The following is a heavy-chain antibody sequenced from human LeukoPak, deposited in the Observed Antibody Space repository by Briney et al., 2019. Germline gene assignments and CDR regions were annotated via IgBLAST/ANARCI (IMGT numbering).Heavy chain of an antibody. CDR1: GYTFIGFY. CDR2: INPGSGGT. CDR3: AREQGGSGTYGVDY. V-gene: IGHV1-2*06. D-gene: IGHD1-26*01. Sequence: ASVKVSCKASGYTFIGFYMFWVRQAPGQGLEWMGRINPGSGGTNYAQKFQGRVAMTRDTSISTAYMELSRLRSDDTAVYYCAREQGGSGTYGVDYWGQGTLVTVSS. J-gene: IGHJ4*02.